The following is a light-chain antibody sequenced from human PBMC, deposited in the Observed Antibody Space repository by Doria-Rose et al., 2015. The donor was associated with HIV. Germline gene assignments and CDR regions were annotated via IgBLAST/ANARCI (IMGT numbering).Light chain of an antibody. Sequence: TQSPGTLSLSPGERATLSCRASQSFSSTYLAWYQQKSGQALSLLIYDGSTRATGITDRFSASGSWTDFNLTINRLEPEDFALYYCHQYGTSWTFGQGTKVEI. CDR2: DGS. CDR3: HQYGTSWT. CDR1: QSFSSTY. J-gene: IGKJ1*01. V-gene: IGKV3-20*01.